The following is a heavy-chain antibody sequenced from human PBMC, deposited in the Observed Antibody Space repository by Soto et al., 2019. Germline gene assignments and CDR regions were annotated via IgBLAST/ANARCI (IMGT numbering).Heavy chain of an antibody. V-gene: IGHV3-30-3*01. Sequence: QVQLVESGGGVVQPGRSLRLSCAASGFTFSSYAMHWDRQAPGKGLAWVAVISYDGSNKYYADSVKGRFTISRDNSKNTLYLQMNNLSAEDTAVYYCARDGVGATTPYYYYYYGMDVWGQGTTVTVSS. CDR2: ISYDGSNK. CDR3: ARDGVGATTPYYYYYYGMDV. J-gene: IGHJ6*02. CDR1: GFTFSSYA. D-gene: IGHD1-26*01.